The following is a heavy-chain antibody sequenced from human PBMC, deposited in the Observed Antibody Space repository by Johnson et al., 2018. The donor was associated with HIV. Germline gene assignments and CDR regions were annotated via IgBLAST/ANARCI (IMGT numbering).Heavy chain of an antibody. D-gene: IGHD3-10*01. V-gene: IGHV3-30*04. Sequence: QVQLVESGGGVVQPGRSLRLSCAASGFTFSIYAMHWVRQAPGKGLEWVAVISYDGSDKYYTDSVKGRFTISRDNSKNTLHLQMNSMKTEDTAVYYCATTYALRFGEYSVLGDAFDIWGQGTMVTVSS. CDR3: ATTYALRFGEYSVLGDAFDI. CDR1: GFTFSIYA. J-gene: IGHJ3*02. CDR2: ISYDGSDK.